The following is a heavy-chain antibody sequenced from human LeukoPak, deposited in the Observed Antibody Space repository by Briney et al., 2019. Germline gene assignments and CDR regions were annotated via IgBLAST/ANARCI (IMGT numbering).Heavy chain of an antibody. CDR1: GGSISSGSYY. Sequence: SETLSLTCTVSGGSISSGSYYWSWIRQPAGKGLEWIGRIYTSGSTNYNPSLKSRVTISVDTSKNQFSLKLSSVTAADTAVYYCARCATVTRRVDYWGQGTLVTVSS. CDR3: ARCATVTRRVDY. D-gene: IGHD4-17*01. V-gene: IGHV4-61*02. CDR2: IYTSGST. J-gene: IGHJ4*02.